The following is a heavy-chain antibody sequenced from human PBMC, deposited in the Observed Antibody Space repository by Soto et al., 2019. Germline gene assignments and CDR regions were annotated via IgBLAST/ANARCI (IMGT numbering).Heavy chain of an antibody. J-gene: IGHJ4*02. V-gene: IGHV4-59*01. CDR2: VYYSGST. Sequence: ETLSLTCTVSGVSISSYYWSWIRQPPGKGLEWIGYVYYSGSTNYNPSLKSRVTISVDTSKNQFSLKVRSVTAADTAVYYCARRYGGNFDYWGQGTLVTVS. CDR1: GVSISSYY. D-gene: IGHD1-26*01. CDR3: ARRYGGNFDY.